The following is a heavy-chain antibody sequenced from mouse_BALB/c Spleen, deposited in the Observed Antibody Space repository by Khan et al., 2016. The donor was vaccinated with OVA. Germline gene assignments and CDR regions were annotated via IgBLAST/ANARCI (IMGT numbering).Heavy chain of an antibody. J-gene: IGHJ3*01. CDR2: IRSGGDYT. V-gene: IGHV5-6*02. CDR3: ASHLTGSFDY. D-gene: IGHD4-1*01. CDR1: GFTFSSYS. Sequence: EVKLEESGGDLVKPGGSLKLSCAASGFTFSSYSMSWVRQTPDKRLEWVASIRSGGDYTYFPDSVKGRFTISRDNADNALYLQMSSLRSEDTAMYFCASHLTGSFDYWGQGTLVTVSA.